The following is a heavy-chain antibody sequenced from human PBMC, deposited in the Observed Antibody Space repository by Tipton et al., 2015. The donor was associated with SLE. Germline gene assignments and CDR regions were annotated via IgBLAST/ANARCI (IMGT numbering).Heavy chain of an antibody. CDR3: ARDPTYSSSSEVAAFDI. Sequence: TLSLTCAVYGGSFSGYYWSWIRQPPGKGLEWIGEINHSGSTNYNPSLKSRVTISVDTSKNQFSLKLSSVTAADTAVYYCARDPTYSSSSEVAAFDIWGQGTMVTVSS. D-gene: IGHD6-6*01. CDR2: INHSGST. V-gene: IGHV4-34*01. J-gene: IGHJ3*02. CDR1: GGSFSGYY.